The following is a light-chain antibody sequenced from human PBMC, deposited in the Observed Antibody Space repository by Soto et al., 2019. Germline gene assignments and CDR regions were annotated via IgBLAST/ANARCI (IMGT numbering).Light chain of an antibody. V-gene: IGLV2-8*01. CDR2: EVT. CDR3: SSFASSNTWV. Sequence: QYVLTQPPSASGAPGQSVTISCTGTRSDVGAYNYVSWYQQHAGKAPKLVIYEVTKRPSGVPDRFSGSKSANTASLTVSGLQAEDEADYYFSSFASSNTWVFGGGTKLTVL. CDR1: RSDVGAYNY. J-gene: IGLJ3*02.